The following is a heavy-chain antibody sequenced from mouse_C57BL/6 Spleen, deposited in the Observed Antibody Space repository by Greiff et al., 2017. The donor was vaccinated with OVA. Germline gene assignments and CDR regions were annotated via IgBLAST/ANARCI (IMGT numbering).Heavy chain of an antibody. Sequence: EVQLQESGPGLVKPSQSLSLTCSVTGYSITSGYYWNWIRQFPGNKLEWMGYISYDGSNNYNPSLKNRISITRDTSKNQFFLKLNSVTTEDTATYYCARDYDYDEWFAYWGQGTLVTVSA. CDR2: ISYDGSN. D-gene: IGHD2-4*01. CDR1: GYSITSGYY. V-gene: IGHV3-6*01. J-gene: IGHJ3*01. CDR3: ARDYDYDEWFAY.